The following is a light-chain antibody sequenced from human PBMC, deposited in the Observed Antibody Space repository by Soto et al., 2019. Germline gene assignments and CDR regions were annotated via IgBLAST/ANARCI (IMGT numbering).Light chain of an antibody. CDR2: EVS. V-gene: IGLV2-14*01. CDR3: SSSTSSSTPYV. Sequence: QSALTQPASVSGSPGQSITISCTGTSSDVGGYNYVSWYQQHPGKAPKLMIYEVSNRPSGVSNRFSGSKSGNTASLTISGLQAEDGADYYCSSSTSSSTPYVFGTGTKVTVL. CDR1: SSDVGGYNY. J-gene: IGLJ1*01.